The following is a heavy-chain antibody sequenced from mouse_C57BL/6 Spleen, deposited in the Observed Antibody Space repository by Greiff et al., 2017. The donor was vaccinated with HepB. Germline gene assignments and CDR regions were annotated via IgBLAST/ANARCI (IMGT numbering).Heavy chain of an antibody. Sequence: QVQLQQSGAELAKPGASVKLSCKASGYTFTSYWMHWVKQRPGQGLEWIGYINPSSGYTKYNQKFKDKATLTADKSSSPAYMQLSSLTYEDSAVYYCARHYYYGSSYVDYAMDYWGQGTSVTVSS. CDR1: GYTFTSYW. D-gene: IGHD1-1*01. CDR2: INPSSGYT. V-gene: IGHV1-7*01. J-gene: IGHJ4*01. CDR3: ARHYYYGSSYVDYAMDY.